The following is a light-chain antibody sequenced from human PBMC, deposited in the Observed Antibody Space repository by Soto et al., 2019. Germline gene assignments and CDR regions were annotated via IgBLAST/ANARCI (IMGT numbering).Light chain of an antibody. CDR3: QQYNIWPPLT. J-gene: IGKJ4*01. CDR2: GAS. Sequence: DIVMTQSPATLSVSPGERATLSCRAIQSVSSNLAVYQQKPGQAPRLLIDGASTRATGIAARFSGSGSGTEFTLPISSLLSADFSVYFCQQYNIWPPLTFGGGTKVEIK. CDR1: QSVSSN. V-gene: IGKV3-15*01.